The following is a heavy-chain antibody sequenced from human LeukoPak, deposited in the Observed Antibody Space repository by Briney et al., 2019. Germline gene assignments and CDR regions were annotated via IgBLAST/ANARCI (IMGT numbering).Heavy chain of an antibody. CDR3: ARVFTGGYYFDY. Sequence: PGGSLRLSCAASGFTFSSYEMNWVRQAPGKGLEWVSYISSSGSTIYHADSVKGRFTISRDNAKNSLYLQMNSLRAEDTAVYYCARVFTGGYYFDYWGQGTLVTVSS. V-gene: IGHV3-48*03. CDR1: GFTFSSYE. CDR2: ISSSGSTI. D-gene: IGHD3-16*01. J-gene: IGHJ4*02.